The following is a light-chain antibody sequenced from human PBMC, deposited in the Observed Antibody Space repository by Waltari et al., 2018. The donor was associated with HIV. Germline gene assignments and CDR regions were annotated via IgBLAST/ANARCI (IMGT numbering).Light chain of an antibody. V-gene: IGLV1-47*01. Sequence: QSVLTQPPSASGTPGQRVTISCSGSSSDIGSYYVYWFQQLPGTAPKLLIYRNNQRPSGVPDRFSGSKSGTSASLAISGLRSEDEAVYYCATWDDNLSGVVFGGGTKLTVL. CDR3: ATWDDNLSGVV. CDR2: RNN. CDR1: SSDIGSYY. J-gene: IGLJ2*01.